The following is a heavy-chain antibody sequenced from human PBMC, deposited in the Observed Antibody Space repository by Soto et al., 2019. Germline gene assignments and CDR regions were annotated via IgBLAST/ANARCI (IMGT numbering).Heavy chain of an antibody. CDR3: AHRPQLWSPIGGWFDP. J-gene: IGHJ5*02. CDR2: IYWDDDK. D-gene: IGHD5-18*01. V-gene: IGHV2-5*02. Sequence: SGPTLVNPTQTLTLTCTFTGFSLITSGVCVSWIRQPPGKALEWLALIYWDDDKRYSPSLKSRLTITKDTSKNQVVLTMTNMDPVDTATYYCAHRPQLWSPIGGWFDPWGQGTLVTVSS. CDR1: GFSLITSGVC.